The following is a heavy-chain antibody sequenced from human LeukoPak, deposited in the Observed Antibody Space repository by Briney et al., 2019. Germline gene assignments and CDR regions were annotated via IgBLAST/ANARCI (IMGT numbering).Heavy chain of an antibody. V-gene: IGHV4-38-2*01. CDR3: VRIIIAYYDFWSGYPTIFDY. J-gene: IGHJ4*02. CDR2: IYHSGST. CDR1: GYSISSGYY. Sequence: PSETLSLTCAVSGYSISSGYYWGWIRQPPGKGLEWIGSIYHSGSTYYNPSLKSRVTISVDTSKNQFSLKLSSVTAADTAVYYCVRIIIAYYDFWSGYPTIFDYWGQGTLVTVSS. D-gene: IGHD3-3*01.